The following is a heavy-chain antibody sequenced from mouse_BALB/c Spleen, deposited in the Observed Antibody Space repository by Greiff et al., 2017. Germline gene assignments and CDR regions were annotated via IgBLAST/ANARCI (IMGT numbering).Heavy chain of an antibody. CDR2: INPSNGGT. D-gene: IGHD2-1*01. J-gene: IGHJ3*01. CDR1: GYTFTSYY. CDR3: TRGEGNYIAY. V-gene: IGHV1S81*02. Sequence: QVQLQQPGAELVKPGASVKLSCTASGYTFTSYYMYWVKQRPGQGLEWIGGINPSNGGTNFNEKFKSKATLTVDKSSSTACMQLSRLTSVDAAVYYCTRGEGNYIAYWGQGTLVTVSA.